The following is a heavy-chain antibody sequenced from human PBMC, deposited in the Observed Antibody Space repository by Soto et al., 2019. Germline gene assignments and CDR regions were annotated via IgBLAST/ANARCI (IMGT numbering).Heavy chain of an antibody. CDR3: ARVGSSSWYHFPQLYDY. D-gene: IGHD6-13*01. J-gene: IGHJ4*02. CDR1: GGSISSGGYY. V-gene: IGHV4-31*03. CDR2: IYYSGST. Sequence: SETLSLTCTVSGGSISSGGYYWSWIRQHPGKGLEWIGYIYYSGSTYYNPSLKSRVTISVDTSKNQFSLKLSSVTAADTAVYYCARVGSSSWYHFPQLYDYWGQGTLVTVSS.